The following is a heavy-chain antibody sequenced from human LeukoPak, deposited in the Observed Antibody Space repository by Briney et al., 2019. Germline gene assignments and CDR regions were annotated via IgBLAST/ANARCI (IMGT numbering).Heavy chain of an antibody. CDR3: ASEGLVGATTFDY. CDR2: IYHSGST. Sequence: SETLSLTCAVYDGSFSGYYWSWVRQPPGKALEWIGDIYHSGSTYYNPSLKSRVTISVDTSKNQFSLKLSSVTAADTAVYYCASEGLVGATTFDYWGQGTLVTVSS. D-gene: IGHD1-26*01. V-gene: IGHV4-34*01. J-gene: IGHJ4*02. CDR1: DGSFSGYY.